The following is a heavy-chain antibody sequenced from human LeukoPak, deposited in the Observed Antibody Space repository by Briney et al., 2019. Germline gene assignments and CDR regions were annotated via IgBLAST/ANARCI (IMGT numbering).Heavy chain of an antibody. D-gene: IGHD3-22*01. J-gene: IGHJ4*02. V-gene: IGHV3-21*01. CDR2: ISSSSSYI. CDR3: ARADINYYDSSGYGDY. CDR1: GFTFSSYS. Sequence: GGSLRLSCSASGFTFSSYSMNWVRQAPGKGLEWVSSISSSSSYIYYADSVKGRFTISRDNAKNSLYLQMNSLRAEDTAVYYCARADINYYDSSGYGDYWGQGTLVTVSS.